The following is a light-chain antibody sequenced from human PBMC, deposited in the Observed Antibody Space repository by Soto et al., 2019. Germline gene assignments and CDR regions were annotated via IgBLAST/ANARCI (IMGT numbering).Light chain of an antibody. Sequence: EIVMTQSPATLSVFPGEIATLSCRASHSVNNNLVWYQQKPGQAPRLLIYGASTRATGIPARFSGSGSGTEFTLPIRSLQHEDFAVYYCQQYDYWWTFGQGAKVEIK. CDR2: GAS. J-gene: IGKJ1*01. CDR1: HSVNNN. V-gene: IGKV3-15*01. CDR3: QQYDYWWT.